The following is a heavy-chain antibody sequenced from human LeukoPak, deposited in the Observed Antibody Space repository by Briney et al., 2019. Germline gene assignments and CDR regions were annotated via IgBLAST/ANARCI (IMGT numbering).Heavy chain of an antibody. D-gene: IGHD6-19*01. CDR1: GFTFDDYA. Sequence: GGSLRLSCAASGFTFDDYAMHWVRQAPGKGLEWVSGISWNSGSKDYADSVKGRFTISRDNAKNSLYLQMNSLRAEDTAVYYCARGVSSGWSVRYWGQGTLVTVSS. J-gene: IGHJ4*02. CDR3: ARGVSSGWSVRY. CDR2: ISWNSGSK. V-gene: IGHV3-9*01.